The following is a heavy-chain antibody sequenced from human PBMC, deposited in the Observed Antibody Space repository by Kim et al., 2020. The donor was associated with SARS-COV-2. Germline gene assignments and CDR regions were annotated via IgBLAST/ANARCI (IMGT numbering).Heavy chain of an antibody. D-gene: IGHD2-2*01. V-gene: IGHV3-23*01. CDR3: AKEWYQLLFGYYYYMDV. J-gene: IGHJ6*03. Sequence: GNGRFTISRDNSKNTLYLQMNSLRAEDTAVYYCAKEWYQLLFGYYYYMDVWGKGTTVTVSS.